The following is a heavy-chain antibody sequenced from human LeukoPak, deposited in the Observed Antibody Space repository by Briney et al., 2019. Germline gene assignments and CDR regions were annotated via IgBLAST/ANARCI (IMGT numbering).Heavy chain of an antibody. CDR1: GFTFRSYG. Sequence: GGSLRLSCAASGFTFRSYGMSWVRQAPGKGLEWVSGIGGLGDRIYYADSVRGRFTISRDNSKNTLYLYMNSLRDEDTAIYYCAQDGAWLRFDSWGQGTLVTVSS. CDR3: AQDGAWLRFDS. D-gene: IGHD5-12*01. V-gene: IGHV3-23*01. J-gene: IGHJ4*02. CDR2: IGGLGDRI.